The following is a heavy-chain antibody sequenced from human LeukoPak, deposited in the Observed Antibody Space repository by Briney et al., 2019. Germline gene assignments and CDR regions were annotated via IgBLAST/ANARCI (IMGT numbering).Heavy chain of an antibody. CDR3: ARGLGARSKFEYSSSSGSWFDP. V-gene: IGHV1-18*01. J-gene: IGHJ5*02. D-gene: IGHD6-6*01. CDR2: ISAYNGNT. CDR1: GYTFTSYG. Sequence: ASVKVSCKASGYTFTSYGISWVRQAPGQGLEWMGWISAYNGNTNYAQKLQGRVTMTTDTSTSTAYMELRSLRSDDTAVYYCARGLGARSKFEYSSSSGSWFDPWGQGTLVTVSS.